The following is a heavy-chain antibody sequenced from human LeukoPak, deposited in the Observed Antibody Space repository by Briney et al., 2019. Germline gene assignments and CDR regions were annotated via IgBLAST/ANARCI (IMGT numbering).Heavy chain of an antibody. J-gene: IGHJ5*01. CDR2: ITNSCAM. CDR3: ARRASGAPDS. D-gene: IGHD2-15*01. Sequence: GGSLRLSCVASGFTFSTYGMIWVRLAPGKGLVYLSHITNSCAMYYADSLKHRFPISGDNANNSVFLQMNSLRADDTAVYYCARRASGAPDSWGQGTLVTVSS. V-gene: IGHV3-48*01. CDR1: GFTFSTYG.